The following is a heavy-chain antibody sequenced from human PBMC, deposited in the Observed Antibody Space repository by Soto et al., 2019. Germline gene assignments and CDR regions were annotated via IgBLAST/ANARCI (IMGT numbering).Heavy chain of an antibody. CDR3: ARDRTYYYDSSGYNYGMDV. CDR1: GFTFSSYG. J-gene: IGHJ6*02. CDR2: IWYDGSNK. V-gene: IGHV3-33*01. D-gene: IGHD3-22*01. Sequence: GGSLRLSCAASGFTFSSYGMHWVRQAPGKGLEWVAVIWYDGSNKYYADSVKGRFTISRDNSKNTLHLQMNSLRAEDTAVYYCARDRTYYYDSSGYNYGMDVWGQGTTVTVSS.